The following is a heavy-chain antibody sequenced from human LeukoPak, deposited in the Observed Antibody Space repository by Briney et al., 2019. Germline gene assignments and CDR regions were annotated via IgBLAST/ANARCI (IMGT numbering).Heavy chain of an antibody. Sequence: GGSLRLSCAASGFTFSSYAMHWVRQAPGKGLEWVAVISYDGSNKYYADSVKGRFTISRDNSKNTLYLQMNSLRAEDTAVYYCASPVGGRTPYAFDIWGQGTMVTVSS. CDR1: GFTFSSYA. CDR3: ASPVGGRTPYAFDI. J-gene: IGHJ3*02. D-gene: IGHD3-16*01. V-gene: IGHV3-30*04. CDR2: ISYDGSNK.